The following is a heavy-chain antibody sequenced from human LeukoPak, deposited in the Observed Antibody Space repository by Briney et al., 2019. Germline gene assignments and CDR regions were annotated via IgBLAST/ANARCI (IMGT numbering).Heavy chain of an antibody. Sequence: SETLSLTCTVSGASISNSFYFWGWVRQPPGTGLEWIGHIRYSGSAYHNPSLKSRVTISVDTSKNQFSLKLSSVTAADTAVYYCARGTQWLVRAFDIWGQGTMVTVSS. J-gene: IGHJ3*02. CDR1: GASISNSFYF. CDR2: IRYSGSA. V-gene: IGHV4-39*07. CDR3: ARGTQWLVRAFDI. D-gene: IGHD6-19*01.